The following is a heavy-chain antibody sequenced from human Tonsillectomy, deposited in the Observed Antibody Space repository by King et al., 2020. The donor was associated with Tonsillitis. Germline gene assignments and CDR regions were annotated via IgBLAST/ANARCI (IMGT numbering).Heavy chain of an antibody. D-gene: IGHD2-2*01. CDR1: GGTFSSYA. CDR3: ARVGGGLYCSSTSCFYWFDP. J-gene: IGHJ5*02. V-gene: IGHV1-69*01. Sequence: QLVQSGAEVKKPGSSVKVSCKASGGTFSSYAISWVRQAPGQGLEWMGGIIPIFGTANYAQKFQGRFTITADESTSTAYMELSSRRSEDTAVFYCARVGGGLYCSSTSCFYWFDPWGQGTLVTVSS. CDR2: IIPIFGTA.